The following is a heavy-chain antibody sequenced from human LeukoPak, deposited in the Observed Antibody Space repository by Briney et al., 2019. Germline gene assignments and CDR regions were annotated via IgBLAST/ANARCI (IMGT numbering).Heavy chain of an antibody. J-gene: IGHJ4*02. CDR2: ISGSGGST. Sequence: GGSLRLSCAASGFTFSSYAMSWVRQAPGKGLEWVSAISGSGGSTYYADSVKGRFTISRDNSKNTLYLQMNSLRAEDTAVYYCAKGASRYRSSWYAYDYRGQGTLVTVSS. D-gene: IGHD6-13*01. V-gene: IGHV3-23*01. CDR3: AKGASRYRSSWYAYDY. CDR1: GFTFSSYA.